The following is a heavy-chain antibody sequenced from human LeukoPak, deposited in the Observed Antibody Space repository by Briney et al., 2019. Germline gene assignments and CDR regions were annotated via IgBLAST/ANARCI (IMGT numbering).Heavy chain of an antibody. CDR2: IRSKAYGGTT. V-gene: IGHV3-49*04. CDR1: GFTFGDYA. Sequence: GRSLRLSCTASGFTFGDYAMSWVRQAPGKGLGWVGFIRSKAYGGTTEYAASVKGRFTISRDDSKSIAYLQMNSLKTEDTAVYYCTRDGYYYDSSGYYYLDWGQGTLVTVSS. D-gene: IGHD3-22*01. CDR3: TRDGYYYDSSGYYYLD. J-gene: IGHJ4*02.